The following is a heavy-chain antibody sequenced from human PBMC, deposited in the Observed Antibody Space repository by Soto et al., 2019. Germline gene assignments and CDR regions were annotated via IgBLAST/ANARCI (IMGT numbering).Heavy chain of an antibody. Sequence: QVQLVQSGAEVKKPGASVKVSCKASGYTFTNFGISWVRQAPGQGLEWMGWISAYNGNTNYAQKFQGRVTMTTDTAKSRAYMEVRRLRFDDTAVYYCARGGTPINYWCQGTLVTVSS. D-gene: IGHD3-16*01. J-gene: IGHJ4*02. CDR2: ISAYNGNT. CDR3: ARGGTPINY. V-gene: IGHV1-18*01. CDR1: GYTFTNFG.